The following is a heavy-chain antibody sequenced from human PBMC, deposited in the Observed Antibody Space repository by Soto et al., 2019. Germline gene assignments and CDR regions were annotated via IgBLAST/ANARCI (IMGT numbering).Heavy chain of an antibody. Sequence: SETLSLTCTVSGGSISSYYWSWIRQPPGKVLEWIGYIYYSGSTNYNPSLKSRVTISVDTSKNQFSLKLSSVTAADTAVYYCARNYCSSTSCYLMGYYYMDVWGQGTTVTVSS. CDR2: IYYSGST. D-gene: IGHD2-2*01. CDR1: GGSISSYY. J-gene: IGHJ6*03. V-gene: IGHV4-59*01. CDR3: ARNYCSSTSCYLMGYYYMDV.